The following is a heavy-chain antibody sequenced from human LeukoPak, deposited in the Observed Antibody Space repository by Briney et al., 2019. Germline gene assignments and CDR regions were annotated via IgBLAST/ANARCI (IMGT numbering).Heavy chain of an antibody. CDR3: ANRESSTRYLDP. Sequence: GESLKISSKGSGYSFTSYWIGWVRQMPGQGLEWLGIIYPGDSDTRYSPSFQGQVTISADKSISTAYLQWSSLKASATATYYCANRESSTRYLDPWGQGTLVTVSS. CDR1: GYSFTSYW. CDR2: IYPGDSDT. D-gene: IGHD6-13*01. V-gene: IGHV5-51*01. J-gene: IGHJ5*02.